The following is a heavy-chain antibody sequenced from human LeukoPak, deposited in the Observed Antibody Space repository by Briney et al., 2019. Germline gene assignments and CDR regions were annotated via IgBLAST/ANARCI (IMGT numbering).Heavy chain of an antibody. CDR3: ARGADYYDSSGYFDY. J-gene: IGHJ4*02. CDR2: IIPILGIA. CDR1: GGTFSSYA. V-gene: IGHV1-69*04. D-gene: IGHD3-22*01. Sequence: ASVKVSCKASGGTFSSYAISWVRQAPGQGLEWMGRIIPILGIANYAQKFQGRVTITADKSTSTAHMELSSLRSEDTAVYYCARGADYYDSSGYFDYWGQGTLVTVSS.